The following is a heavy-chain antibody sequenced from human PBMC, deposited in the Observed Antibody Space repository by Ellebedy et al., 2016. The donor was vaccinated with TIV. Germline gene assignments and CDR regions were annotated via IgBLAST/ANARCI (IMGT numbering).Heavy chain of an antibody. CDR2: IYYSGST. J-gene: IGHJ4*02. CDR3: AKGYCSGVTCYIDSPLED. Sequence: SETLSLXXTVSGGSIYSYYWSWIRQPPGKGLEWIGYIYYSGSTNYNPSLKSRVTMSLDTSKNQFSLKLSSVTAADTAVYFCAKGYCSGVTCYIDSPLEDWGQGTPVTVSS. V-gene: IGHV4-59*01. CDR1: GGSIYSYY. D-gene: IGHD2-15*01.